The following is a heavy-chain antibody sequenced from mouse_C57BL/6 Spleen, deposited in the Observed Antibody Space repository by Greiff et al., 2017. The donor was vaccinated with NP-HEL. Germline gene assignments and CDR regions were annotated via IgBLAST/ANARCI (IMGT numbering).Heavy chain of an antibody. CDR1: GYTFTDYE. CDR2: IDPETGGT. CDR3: TREDLYYFDY. V-gene: IGHV1-15*01. J-gene: IGHJ2*01. Sequence: VQLQQSGAELVRPGASVTLSCKASGYTFTDYEMHWVKQTPVHGLEWIGAIDPETGGTAYNQKFKGKAILTADKSSSTAYMELRSLTSEDSAVYCCTREDLYYFDYWGQGTTLTVSS.